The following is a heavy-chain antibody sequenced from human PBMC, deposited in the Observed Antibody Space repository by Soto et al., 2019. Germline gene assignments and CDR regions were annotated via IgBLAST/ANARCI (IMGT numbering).Heavy chain of an antibody. CDR2: IYYSGTT. J-gene: IGHJ6*02. CDR1: GGSISSYY. D-gene: IGHD1-26*01. Sequence: PSETLSLTCTVSGGSISSYYWSWIRQSPGKGLEWIGYIYYSGTTNYSPSLKSRVTISVDTSKNQFSLELSSVTAADSAIYYCARQSGGYYYYGMDVWGQGTTVTVSS. CDR3: ARQSGGYYYYGMDV. V-gene: IGHV4-59*08.